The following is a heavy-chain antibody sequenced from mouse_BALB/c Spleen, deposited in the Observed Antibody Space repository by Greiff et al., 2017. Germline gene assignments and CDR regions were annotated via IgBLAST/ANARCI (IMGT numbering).Heavy chain of an antibody. D-gene: IGHD4-1*01. V-gene: IGHV1S127*01. CDR2: IDPSDSYT. J-gene: IGHJ4*01. CDR3: TRSAKLGYAMDY. CDR1: GYTFTSYW. Sequence: QVQLQQPGAELVKPGASVKMSCKASGYTFTSYWMHWVKQRPGQGLEWIGVIDPSDSYTSYNQKFKGKATLTVDTSSSTAYMQLSSLTSEDSAVYYCTRSAKLGYAMDYWGQGSSVTV.